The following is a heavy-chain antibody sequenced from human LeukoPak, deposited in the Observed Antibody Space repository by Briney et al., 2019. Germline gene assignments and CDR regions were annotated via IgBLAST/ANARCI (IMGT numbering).Heavy chain of an antibody. Sequence: GGSLRLSCAASGFTFSSNGMHWVRQAPGKGLEWVAFIRYGGSNKYYADSVKGRFTISRDNSKNTLYLQMNSLRAEDTAVYYCAKGSLRYFDSSYFDYWGQGTLVTVSS. V-gene: IGHV3-30*02. CDR3: AKGSLRYFDSSYFDY. CDR2: IRYGGSNK. D-gene: IGHD3-9*01. J-gene: IGHJ4*02. CDR1: GFTFSSNG.